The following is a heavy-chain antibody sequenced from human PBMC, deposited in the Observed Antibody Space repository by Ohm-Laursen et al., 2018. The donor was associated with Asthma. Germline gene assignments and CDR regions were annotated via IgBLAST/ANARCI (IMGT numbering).Heavy chain of an antibody. J-gene: IGHJ5*02. D-gene: IGHD6-6*01. CDR2: ITTSGDST. Sequence: SLRLSCSASGFTFSSYAMTWVRQAPGKGLEWVSSITTSGDSTYYADPVKGRFTISRDNAKSTLYLQMNSLRAEDTALYYCVTDLRRSSSFNWFDPWGQGTLVTVSS. V-gene: IGHV3-23*01. CDR3: VTDLRRSSSFNWFDP. CDR1: GFTFSSYA.